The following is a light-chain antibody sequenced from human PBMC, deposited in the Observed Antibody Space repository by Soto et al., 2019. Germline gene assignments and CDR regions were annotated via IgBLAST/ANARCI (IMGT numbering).Light chain of an antibody. CDR2: DAS. V-gene: IGKV3-11*01. CDR3: QQRHIWPLT. CDR1: QSVSSH. J-gene: IGKJ4*01. Sequence: EIVLTQSPATLSLSPGERATLSCRASQSVSSHLIWYQQRPGQAPRLLFYDASTSATGIPGRFRGSGSVTDFTLTISSLDPEDFAVSYCQQRHIWPLTFGGGTKVEIK.